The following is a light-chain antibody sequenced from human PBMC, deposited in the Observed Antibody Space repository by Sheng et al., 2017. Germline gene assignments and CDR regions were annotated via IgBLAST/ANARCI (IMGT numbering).Light chain of an antibody. CDR2: AAS. CDR1: QGINTY. CDR3: QQVAVYPYT. V-gene: IGKV1-9*01. Sequence: QLTQSPSSLSTSVGDRVIITCRASQGINTYLAWYQQKPGKAPKLLIYAASTLQSGVPSRFRGXGSGTEFTLTLSSLQPEDFATYYCQQVAVYPYTFGQGTKLEIK. J-gene: IGKJ2*01.